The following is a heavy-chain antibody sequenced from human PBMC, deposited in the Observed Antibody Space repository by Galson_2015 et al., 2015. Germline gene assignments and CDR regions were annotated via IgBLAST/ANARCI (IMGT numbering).Heavy chain of an antibody. J-gene: IGHJ4*02. CDR3: AKYSLYSSGWKYYFDY. CDR2: ISYDGSSK. V-gene: IGHV3-30*18. D-gene: IGHD6-19*01. Sequence: SLRLSCAASGFTFSSYGMNWVRQAPGKGLEWVAVISYDGSSKYYADSVKGRFTISRDNSKNTLYLQMNSLRAEDTAVYYCAKYSLYSSGWKYYFDYWGQGTLVTVSS. CDR1: GFTFSSYG.